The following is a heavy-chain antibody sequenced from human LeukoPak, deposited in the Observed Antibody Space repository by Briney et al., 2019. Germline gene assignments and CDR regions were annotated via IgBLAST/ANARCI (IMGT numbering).Heavy chain of an antibody. Sequence: SETLSLTWTVSGGSISSYYWSWIRQPPGKGLEWIGYIYYSGSTNYNPSLKSRVTISVDTSKNQFSLKLSSVTAADTAVYYCARGLLDGYTHPAAFDIWGQGTMVTVSS. D-gene: IGHD5-24*01. CDR2: IYYSGST. V-gene: IGHV4-59*01. CDR3: ARGLLDGYTHPAAFDI. CDR1: GGSISSYY. J-gene: IGHJ3*02.